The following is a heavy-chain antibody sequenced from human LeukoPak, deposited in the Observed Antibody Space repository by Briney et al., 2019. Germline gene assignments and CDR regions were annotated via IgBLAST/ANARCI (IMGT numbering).Heavy chain of an antibody. J-gene: IGHJ4*02. CDR1: GFTFSSYS. D-gene: IGHD3-22*01. CDR3: AKDDYYDSSGYYYGDDY. V-gene: IGHV3-48*01. Sequence: GGSLRLSCAASGFTFSSYSMNWVRQAPGKGLEWVSYISSSSSTIYYADSVKGRFTISRDNAKNSLYLQMNSLRAEDTAVYYCAKDDYYDSSGYYYGDDYWGQGTLVTVSS. CDR2: ISSSSSTI.